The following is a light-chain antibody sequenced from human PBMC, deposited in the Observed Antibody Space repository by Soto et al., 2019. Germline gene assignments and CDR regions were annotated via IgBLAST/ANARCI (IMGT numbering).Light chain of an antibody. V-gene: IGKV3-20*01. CDR2: GAS. J-gene: IGKJ1*01. CDR3: QQYGSSPPRT. CDR1: QSVSSSY. Sequence: EIVLTQSPGTLSLSPGERATLSCRASQSVSSSYLAWYQQKPGQAPRLLIYGASSRATGIPDRFSGSGCGTDFTLTISRLEPEDVAVYYCQQYGSSPPRTFGQGTKVEIK.